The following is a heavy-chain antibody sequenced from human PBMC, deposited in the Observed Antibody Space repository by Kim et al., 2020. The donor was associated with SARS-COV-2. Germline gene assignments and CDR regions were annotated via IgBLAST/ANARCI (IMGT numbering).Heavy chain of an antibody. J-gene: IGHJ5*02. V-gene: IGHV3-74*01. CDR3: VRSTGNGFDP. Sequence: YADSVKGRVTISRDNAKNTLYLQVNTLRVEDTAVYYCVRSTGNGFDPWGQGTLVTVSS. D-gene: IGHD4-17*01.